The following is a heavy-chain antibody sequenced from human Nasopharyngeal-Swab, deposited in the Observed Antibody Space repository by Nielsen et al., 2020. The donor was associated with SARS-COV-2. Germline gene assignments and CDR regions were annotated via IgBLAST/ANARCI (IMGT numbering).Heavy chain of an antibody. J-gene: IGHJ3*02. V-gene: IGHV5-51*01. CDR3: ARTAIEGGYYRGDAFDI. CDR2: IYPGDSDT. CDR1: GYSFTSYW. D-gene: IGHD3-22*01. Sequence: GESLKISCKGSGYSFTSYWIVWVRQMPGKGLEWMGIIYPGDSDTRYIPSFQGQVTISADKSINTAYLQWSSLKASDTAMYYCARTAIEGGYYRGDAFDIWGQGTMVTVSS.